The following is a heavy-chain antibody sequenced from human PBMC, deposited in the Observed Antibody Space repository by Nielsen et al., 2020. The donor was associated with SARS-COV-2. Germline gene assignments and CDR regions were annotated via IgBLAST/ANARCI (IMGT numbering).Heavy chain of an antibody. D-gene: IGHD6-13*01. J-gene: IGHJ6*02. V-gene: IGHV5-51*01. Sequence: GGSLRFSCQGSGYNFATYWIAWVRQMPGKGLEWMGVVYPGDSDTRYSPSFQGQVIISFDKSITTAYLQWNSLQASDSAMYYCARLQSSTGGGMDVWGQGTAVTVSS. CDR3: ARLQSSTGGGMDV. CDR1: GYNFATYW. CDR2: VYPGDSDT.